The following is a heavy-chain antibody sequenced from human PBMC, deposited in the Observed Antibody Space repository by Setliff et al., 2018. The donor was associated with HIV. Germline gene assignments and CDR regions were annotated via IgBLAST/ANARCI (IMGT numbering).Heavy chain of an antibody. D-gene: IGHD5-18*01. V-gene: IGHV4-30-2*01. CDR2: IYHSGST. Sequence: SETLSLTCTVSGGSISGTYSWNWIRQPPGKGLEWIGYIYHSGSTFYNPSLKSRVTISVDTSKNQFSLKLSSVTAADTAVYYCARGTGSYGSDYWGQGTLVTVSS. J-gene: IGHJ4*02. CDR3: ARGTGSYGSDY. CDR1: GGSISGTYS.